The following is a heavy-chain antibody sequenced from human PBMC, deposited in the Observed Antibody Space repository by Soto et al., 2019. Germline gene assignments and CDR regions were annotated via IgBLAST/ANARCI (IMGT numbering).Heavy chain of an antibody. Sequence: QPGGSLRLSCAASGFTFSNYSMNWVRQAPGKGLEWVSYISSRSTIYYADSVKGRFTISRDNAKNSLYLQMNSLRAEDTAVYYCGPTTHWGQGTLVTVSS. CDR3: GPTTH. J-gene: IGHJ4*02. CDR1: GFTFSNYS. V-gene: IGHV3-48*01. D-gene: IGHD2-15*01. CDR2: ISSRSTI.